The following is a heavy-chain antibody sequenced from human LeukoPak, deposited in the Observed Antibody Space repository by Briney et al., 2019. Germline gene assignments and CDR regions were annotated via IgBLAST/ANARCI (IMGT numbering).Heavy chain of an antibody. V-gene: IGHV4-39*01. CDR1: GGPISSNRYY. D-gene: IGHD5/OR15-5a*01. J-gene: IGHJ4*02. CDR2: IHYSGST. Sequence: PSETLSLTCTVSGGPISSNRYYWGWIRLPPGKGLEWIGNIHYSGSTYYNPSLKTRVTISVDTSKNQFSLKLSSVTAADTAVYYCARPQRYSMYALDYWGQGTLVTVSS. CDR3: ARPQRYSMYALDY.